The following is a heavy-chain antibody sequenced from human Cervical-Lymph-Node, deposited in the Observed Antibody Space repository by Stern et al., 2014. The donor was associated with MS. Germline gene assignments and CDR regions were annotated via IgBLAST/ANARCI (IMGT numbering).Heavy chain of an antibody. CDR2: FFPGGSDI. CDR3: ARQRYFDY. V-gene: IGHV5-51*01. Sequence: EVQLVESGPEVKRPGESLKISCQASGYTFTSYWIGWVRQMPGKGLEWIAVFFPGGSDIRSSPSFQGQVPISADKSSPPPYWQWNNLKASDTAIYYCARQRYFDYWGQGTLVTVSS. J-gene: IGHJ4*02. CDR1: GYTFTSYW.